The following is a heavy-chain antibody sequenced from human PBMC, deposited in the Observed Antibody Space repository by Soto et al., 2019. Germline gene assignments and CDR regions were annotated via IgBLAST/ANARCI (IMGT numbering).Heavy chain of an antibody. Sequence: HVQLVESGGGLVKPGGSLRLSCAASGFTFSDYYMSWIRQAPGKGLEWVSYITDSSTYTNYADSVKGRFTISRDNAKNSLYLQMNSLRADVTAVYYSGDAANSSSWDAPLLDYWYHGTLDAVSS. J-gene: IGHJ4*01. CDR2: ITDSSTYT. D-gene: IGHD6-13*01. CDR3: GDAANSSSWDAPLLDY. CDR1: GFTFSDYY. V-gene: IGHV3-11*05.